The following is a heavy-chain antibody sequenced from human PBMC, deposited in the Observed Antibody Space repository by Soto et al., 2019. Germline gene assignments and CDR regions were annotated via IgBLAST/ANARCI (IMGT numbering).Heavy chain of an antibody. CDR1: DNSFSNYY. Sequence: QLQLQESGPGLVKPSETLSLTCTVSDNSFSNYYWSWIRQSPGKGLEWIGYFSFSGSSDYHPSLKSRVPISFDTDNNHLALKLSSVTAADTATYFCARGTGDPYLRANYWDNWGPGTLVTVSS. CDR2: FSFSGSS. CDR3: ARGTGDPYLRANYWDN. D-gene: IGHD7-27*01. V-gene: IGHV4-59*12. J-gene: IGHJ4*02.